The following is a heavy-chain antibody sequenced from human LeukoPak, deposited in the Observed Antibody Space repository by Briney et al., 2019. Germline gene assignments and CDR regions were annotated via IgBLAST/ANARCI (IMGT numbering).Heavy chain of an antibody. CDR1: GGSISSGDYY. J-gene: IGHJ6*02. V-gene: IGHV4-30-4*01. CDR3: AREGRYYYYGMDV. Sequence: SETLSLTCTVSGGSISSGDYYWSWIRQPPGKGLEWIGYIYYSGNTYYNPSLKSRVTISVDTSKNQFSLKLSSVTAADTAVYYCAREGRYYYYGMDVWGQGTTVTVSS. CDR2: IYYSGNT.